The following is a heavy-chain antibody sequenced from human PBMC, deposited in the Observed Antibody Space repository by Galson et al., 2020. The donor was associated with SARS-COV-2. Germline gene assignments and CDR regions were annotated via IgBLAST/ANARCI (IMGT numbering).Heavy chain of an antibody. V-gene: IGHV4-30-4*01. CDR2: IYYSGST. D-gene: IGHD2-2*02. CDR3: ARDSGVVVPAAIGAFFDP. CDR1: GGSISSGDYY. J-gene: IGHJ5*02. Sequence: SETLSLTCTVSGGSISSGDYYWSWIRQPPGKGLEWIGYIYYSGSTYYNPSLKSRVTISVDTSKNQFSLKLSSVTAADTAVYYCARDSGVVVPAAIGAFFDPWGQGTLVTVSS.